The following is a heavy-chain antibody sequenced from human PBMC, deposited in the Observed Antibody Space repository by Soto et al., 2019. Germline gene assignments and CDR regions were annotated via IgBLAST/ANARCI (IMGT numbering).Heavy chain of an antibody. CDR3: VKQSGPGSYYKVGSGGHFDH. CDR2: ISYDGSNK. CDR1: GFTFSIYG. Sequence: PGGSLRLSCAASGFTFSIYGMHWVRQAPGKGLEWVAVISYDGSNKYYADSVKGRFTISRDNSKNTVYLQMTSLRAEDTAVYYCVKQSGPGSYYKVGSGGHFDHWGQGTLVTVSS. V-gene: IGHV3-30*18. D-gene: IGHD3-10*01. J-gene: IGHJ4*02.